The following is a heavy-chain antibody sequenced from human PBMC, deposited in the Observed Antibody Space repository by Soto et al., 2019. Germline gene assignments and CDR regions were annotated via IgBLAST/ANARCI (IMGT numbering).Heavy chain of an antibody. Sequence: GGSLRLSFAASGFTFSSYAVSWVRQAPGKGPEWISSISCSGSTIYYAYSVKVRFTISRDNSNKTLYLQMSSRRAEDTAVYYCAKVFYYYDSSVYYYFHXWGQGTLLTVSX. CDR1: GFTFSSYA. CDR3: AKVFYYYDSSVYYYFHX. V-gene: IGHV3-23*01. J-gene: IGHJ4*02. CDR2: ISCSGSTI. D-gene: IGHD3-22*01.